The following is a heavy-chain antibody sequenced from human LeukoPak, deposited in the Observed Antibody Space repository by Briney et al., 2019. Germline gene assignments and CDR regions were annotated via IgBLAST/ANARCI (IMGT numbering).Heavy chain of an antibody. CDR3: AKDSVGTYFYYYYYMDV. V-gene: IGHV3-23*01. Sequence: PGGSLRLSCAASGFSFSTYAMSWVRQAPGKGLEWVSAISAGGATIYYADSVKGRFTVSRDNSNNTLYLHMNSLRAEDTAIYYCAKDSVGTYFYYYYYMDVWGKGTTVTVSS. D-gene: IGHD1-26*01. J-gene: IGHJ6*03. CDR1: GFSFSTYA. CDR2: ISAGGATI.